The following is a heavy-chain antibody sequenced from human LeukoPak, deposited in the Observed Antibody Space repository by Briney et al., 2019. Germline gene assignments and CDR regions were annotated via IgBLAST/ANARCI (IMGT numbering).Heavy chain of an antibody. CDR3: ARVLDSGSYYVYYYYYYMDV. Sequence: SGTLSLTCTVSGGSISSNNWWSWVRQTPGKGLEWIGEVYHSGSTNYNPSLKSRVTISVDKSKNQFSLKLSSVTAADTAVYYCARVLDSGSYYVYYYYYYMDVWGKGTTVTVSS. V-gene: IGHV4-4*02. D-gene: IGHD1-26*01. J-gene: IGHJ6*03. CDR2: VYHSGST. CDR1: GGSISSNNW.